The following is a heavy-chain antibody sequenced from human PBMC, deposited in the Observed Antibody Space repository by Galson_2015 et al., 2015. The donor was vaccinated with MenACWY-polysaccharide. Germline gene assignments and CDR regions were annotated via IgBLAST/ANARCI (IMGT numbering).Heavy chain of an antibody. J-gene: IGHJ4*02. V-gene: IGHV7-4-1*02. Sequence: SVKVSCKASGYSFISYALNWVRQAPGQGLEWMGWIDTNTGNPTYARGFTGRFVFSLDTSVSTAYLQISSLKAEDTAVYYCARDYGRKQWLVPGDFWGQGTLVTISS. CDR1: GYSFISYA. D-gene: IGHD6-19*01. CDR3: ARDYGRKQWLVPGDF. CDR2: IDTNTGNP.